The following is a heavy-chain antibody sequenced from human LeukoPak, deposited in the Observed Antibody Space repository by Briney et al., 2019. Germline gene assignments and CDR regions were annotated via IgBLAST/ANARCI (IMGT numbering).Heavy chain of an antibody. CDR1: GFTLSIYA. CDR3: AKTQRGACVFVY. Sequence: GGSLRLSCTASGFTLSIYAMSWVRQAPGKGLEWVSTISGGGESTDYADSVRGRFTISRDNSKNTVYLEMNSLRVEDTAAFYCAKTQRGACVFVYWGQGTLVTVSS. J-gene: IGHJ4*02. V-gene: IGHV3-23*01. CDR2: ISGGGEST. D-gene: IGHD3-10*01.